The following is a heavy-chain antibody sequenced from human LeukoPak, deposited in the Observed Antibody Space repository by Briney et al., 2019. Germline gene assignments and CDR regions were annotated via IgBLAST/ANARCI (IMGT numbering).Heavy chain of an antibody. V-gene: IGHV3-11*01. Sequence: PGRSLRLSCAASGFTFSDYYMSWIRQAPGKGLEWVSYISSSGSTIYYADSVKGRFTISRDNAKNSLFLQMNSLRAEDTAVYYCARDREVFGRDGKGSDYWGQGTLVIVSS. CDR2: ISSSGSTI. CDR3: ARDREVFGRDGKGSDY. CDR1: GFTFSDYY. J-gene: IGHJ4*02. D-gene: IGHD3-10*01.